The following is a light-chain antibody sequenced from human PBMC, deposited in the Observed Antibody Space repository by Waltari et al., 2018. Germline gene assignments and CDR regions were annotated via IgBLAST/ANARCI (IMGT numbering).Light chain of an antibody. Sequence: QSALTQPASVSGSPGQSITISCTGTSSDIGGYNLVSWYQHHPSKAPKIIIYEGNKRPSGVSYRFSGSKSGNTASLTISGLHTEDEADYYCCSYAGIGTLTFGGGTRVTVL. CDR2: EGN. CDR1: SSDIGGYNL. CDR3: CSYAGIGTLT. V-gene: IGLV2-23*01. J-gene: IGLJ3*02.